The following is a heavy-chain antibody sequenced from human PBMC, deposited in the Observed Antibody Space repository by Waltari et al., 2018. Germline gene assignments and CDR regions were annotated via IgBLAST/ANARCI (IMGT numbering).Heavy chain of an antibody. V-gene: IGHV3-33*06. J-gene: IGHJ6*03. Sequence: QVQLVESGGGVVQPGRSLRLSCAASGFTFSSYGMYWVRQAPGKGLEWVAVIWYDGSNKYYADSVKGRFTISRDNSKNTLYLQMNSLRAEDTAVYYCAKDRPPYYYYMDVWGKGTTVTVSS. CDR2: IWYDGSNK. CDR1: GFTFSSYG. CDR3: AKDRPPYYYYMDV.